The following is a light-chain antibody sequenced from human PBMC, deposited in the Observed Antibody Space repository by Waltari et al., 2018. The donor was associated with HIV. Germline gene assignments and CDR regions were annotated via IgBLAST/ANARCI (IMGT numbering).Light chain of an antibody. V-gene: IGKV3-20*01. Sequence: EIVLTQSPGTLSLSPGERATLSCRASQSINQNYLAWYQQKPGQAPRLVIYGATKRATGIPDRFSGSGSGTEFILTISRLEPEDFAVYHCQHYVASPYSFGQGTKLEIK. CDR1: QSINQNY. CDR3: QHYVASPYS. J-gene: IGKJ2*03. CDR2: GAT.